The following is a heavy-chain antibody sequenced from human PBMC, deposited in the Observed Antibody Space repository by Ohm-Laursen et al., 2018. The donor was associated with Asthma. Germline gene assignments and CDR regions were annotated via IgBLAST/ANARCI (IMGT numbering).Heavy chain of an antibody. CDR3: ARDVMDWYSPALDF. CDR2: ISYDSSLK. D-gene: IGHD3/OR15-3a*01. J-gene: IGHJ4*02. Sequence: SLRLSCAATGFSFRSYAMHWVRQAPGKGLEWLAVISYDSSLKYYADSVNGRFTISRGDFKSTLYLQMNSLRADDTALYYCARDVMDWYSPALDFWGQGSLVTVSS. CDR1: GFSFRSYA. V-gene: IGHV3-30-3*01.